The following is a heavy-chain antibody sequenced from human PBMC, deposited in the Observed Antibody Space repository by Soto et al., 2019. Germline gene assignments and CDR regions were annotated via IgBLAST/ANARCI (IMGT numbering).Heavy chain of an antibody. D-gene: IGHD5-18*01. Sequence: ASVKVSCKASGYTFTSYGISWVRQAPGQGLEWMGWISAYNGNTNYAQKLQGRVTMTTDTSTSTAYMELRSLRSDDTAVYYCARGGYSYGSRNYYYGMDVWGQGTTVTVSS. CDR1: GYTFTSYG. CDR3: ARGGYSYGSRNYYYGMDV. V-gene: IGHV1-18*01. J-gene: IGHJ6*02. CDR2: ISAYNGNT.